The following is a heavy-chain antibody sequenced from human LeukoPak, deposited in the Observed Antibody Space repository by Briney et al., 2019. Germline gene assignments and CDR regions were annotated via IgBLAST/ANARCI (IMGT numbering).Heavy chain of an antibody. CDR3: ARHARTDDFWSGYYSPFDY. D-gene: IGHD3-3*01. Sequence: SETLSLTCTVSGGSISSYYWSWIRQPPGKGLEWIGYIYTSGSTNYNPSLKSRVTISVDTSENQFSLKLSSVAAADTAVYYCARHARTDDFWSGYYSPFDYRGQGTLVTVSS. CDR2: IYTSGST. J-gene: IGHJ4*02. CDR1: GGSISSYY. V-gene: IGHV4-4*09.